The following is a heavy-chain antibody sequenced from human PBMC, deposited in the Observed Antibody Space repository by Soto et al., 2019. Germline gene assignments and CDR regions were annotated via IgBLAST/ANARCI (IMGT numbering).Heavy chain of an antibody. CDR1: GFTFSSYN. CDR2: ISSSGSAI. V-gene: IGHV3-48*01. Sequence: EVQLVESGGGLVQPGGSLRLSCVVSGFTFSSYNMNWVRRAPGKGLAWVSYISSSGSAIYADSVKGRFTISRDNANNSLYLQMNSLRAEDTAVYYCARETTTITIADYWGQGTLVTVSS. D-gene: IGHD3-9*01. CDR3: ARETTTITIADY. J-gene: IGHJ4*02.